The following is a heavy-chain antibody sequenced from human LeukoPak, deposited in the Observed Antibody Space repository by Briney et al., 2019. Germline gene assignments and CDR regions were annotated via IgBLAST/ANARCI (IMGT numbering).Heavy chain of an antibody. Sequence: SETLSLTCAVSGGSFSSYYWSWIRQPPGKGLEWIGEINHSGSTTYNPSLKSRVSILVETSKKQSSLMLTSVTAADTTVYYSARGALIVSVNWFDPWGQGTLVTVSS. V-gene: IGHV4-34*01. CDR2: INHSGST. J-gene: IGHJ5*02. D-gene: IGHD3-22*01. CDR1: GGSFSSYY. CDR3: ARGALIVSVNWFDP.